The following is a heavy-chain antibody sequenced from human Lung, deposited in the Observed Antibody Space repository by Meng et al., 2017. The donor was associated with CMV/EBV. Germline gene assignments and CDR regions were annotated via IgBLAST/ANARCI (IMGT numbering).Heavy chain of an antibody. CDR1: GCTYTSYG. CDR2: ISAYNGNT. V-gene: IGHV1-18*01. D-gene: IGHD2-2*02. Sequence: ASVQVSXKASGCTYTSYGISWVRQAPGQGLEWMGGISAYNGNTNNAQKLQGRVTMTTDTSTSTAYMELRSLRSDYTAVYYCACEGYCSSTSCYTARYYYYYGMDVWGQGXTVTVSS. CDR3: ACEGYCSSTSCYTARYYYYYGMDV. J-gene: IGHJ6*02.